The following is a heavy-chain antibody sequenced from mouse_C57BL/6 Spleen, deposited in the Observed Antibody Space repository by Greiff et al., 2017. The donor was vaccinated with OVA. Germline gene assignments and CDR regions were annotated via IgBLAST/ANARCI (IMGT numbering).Heavy chain of an antibody. Sequence: QVQLQQPGTELVKPGASVKLSCKASGYTFTSYWMHWVKQRPGQGLEWIGNINPSNGGTNYNENFKSKATLTVDKSSSTAYMQLSSLTSEDSAVYYCARLGITTEYFDVWGTGTTVTVSS. CDR2: INPSNGGT. V-gene: IGHV1-53*01. CDR1: GYTFTSYW. CDR3: ARLGITTEYFDV. J-gene: IGHJ1*03. D-gene: IGHD1-1*01.